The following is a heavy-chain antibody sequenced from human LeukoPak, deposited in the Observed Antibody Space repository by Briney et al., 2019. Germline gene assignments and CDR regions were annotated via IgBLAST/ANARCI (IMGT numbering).Heavy chain of an antibody. CDR1: GFTFSGYA. V-gene: IGHV3-30-3*01. J-gene: IGHJ5*02. D-gene: IGHD6-13*01. CDR3: ARDASSSWYGEIDP. CDR2: ISYDGSNK. Sequence: PGGSLRLSCAASGFTFSGYAMHWVRQAPGKGLEWVAVISYDGSNKYYADSVKGRFTISRDNAKNSLYLQMNSLRAEDTAVYYCARDASSSWYGEIDPWGQGTLVTVSS.